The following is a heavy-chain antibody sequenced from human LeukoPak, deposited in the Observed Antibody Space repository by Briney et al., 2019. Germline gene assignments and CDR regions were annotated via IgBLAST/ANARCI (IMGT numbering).Heavy chain of an antibody. V-gene: IGHV3-30*02. CDR1: GFTFGSYG. Sequence: PGGSLRLSCAASGFTFGSYGMYWIRQAPGKGLEWVAFIRYGGSDKYYADSVKGRFPISRDNSRNMLYLQMNSLRGEDTAVYHCAKDDPIRGVIDYWGQGTLVTVSS. J-gene: IGHJ4*02. CDR2: IRYGGSDK. D-gene: IGHD3-10*01. CDR3: AKDDPIRGVIDY.